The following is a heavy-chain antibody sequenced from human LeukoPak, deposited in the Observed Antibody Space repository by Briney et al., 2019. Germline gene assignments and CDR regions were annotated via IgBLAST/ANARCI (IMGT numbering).Heavy chain of an antibody. CDR2: ISGGKTYI. J-gene: IGHJ4*02. D-gene: IGHD4-17*01. V-gene: IGHV3-21*01. CDR1: GFTFSNYN. CDR3: ALDYGDYYFDY. Sequence: GGSLRLSCAASGFTFSNYNMNWVRQAPGKGLEWVSSISGGKTYIYYADSVKGRFTISRDNAKNSLYLQMNSLRADDTAVYYCALDYGDYYFDYWGQGTLVTGAS.